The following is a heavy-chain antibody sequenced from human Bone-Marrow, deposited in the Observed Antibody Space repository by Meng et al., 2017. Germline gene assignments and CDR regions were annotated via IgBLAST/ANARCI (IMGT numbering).Heavy chain of an antibody. Sequence: ASVKVSCKASGYTFTSYYMHWVRQAPGQGLEWMGIINPSGGSTSYAQKFQGRVTMTRDTSTSTAYMELSRLRSDDTAVYYCVRDENISLGKLFGDYWGQGALVTVSS. V-gene: IGHV1-46*01. CDR1: GYTFTSYY. D-gene: IGHD2-21*01. CDR3: VRDENISLGKLFGDY. J-gene: IGHJ4*02. CDR2: INPSGGST.